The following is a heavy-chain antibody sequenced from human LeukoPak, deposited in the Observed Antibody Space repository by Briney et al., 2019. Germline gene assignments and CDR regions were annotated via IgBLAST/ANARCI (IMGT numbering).Heavy chain of an antibody. CDR3: AGENYYDSSGYSDDNDAFDI. CDR2: ISYDGSNK. V-gene: IGHV3-30*03. J-gene: IGHJ3*02. D-gene: IGHD3-22*01. CDR1: GFTFSSYG. Sequence: PGRSLRLSCAASGFTFSSYGMHWVRQAPGKGLEWVAVISYDGSNKYYADSVKGRFTISRDNSKNTLYLQMNSLRAEDTAVYYCAGENYYDSSGYSDDNDAFDIWGQGTMATVSS.